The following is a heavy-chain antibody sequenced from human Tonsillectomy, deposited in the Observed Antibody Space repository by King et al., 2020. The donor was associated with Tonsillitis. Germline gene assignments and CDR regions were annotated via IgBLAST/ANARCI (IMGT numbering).Heavy chain of an antibody. V-gene: IGHV3-7*03. CDR3: ARGGVXGPFGC. CDR2: IKQDGSEK. CDR1: GFTFSTYW. Sequence: VQVVESGGGLVQPGGSLRLSCAASGFTFSTYWMSWVRQAPGKGLEWVANIKQDGSEKYYVGSVRGRFTISRDNAKNSLYLQLNSLRAEDTAVYYCARGGVXGPFGCWGQGTLVTVSS. D-gene: IGHD3-10*01. J-gene: IGHJ4*02.